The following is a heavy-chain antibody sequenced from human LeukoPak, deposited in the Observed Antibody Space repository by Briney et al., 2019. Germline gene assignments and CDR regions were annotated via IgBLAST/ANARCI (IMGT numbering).Heavy chain of an antibody. V-gene: IGHV4-4*07. D-gene: IGHD3-3*01. CDR3: ARVWGGLGFLEWIQHMDV. Sequence: SETLSPTSNLSGRPLRPNPYSWISQRAANGLRLKGSIYNPGSTNYNPSLSSRVTMSVDTSKNQFFLWLTSMTAADTAIYYCARVWGGLGFLEWIQHMDVWGNGTTVIVSS. J-gene: IGHJ6*03. CDR1: GRPLRPNP. CDR2: IYNPGST.